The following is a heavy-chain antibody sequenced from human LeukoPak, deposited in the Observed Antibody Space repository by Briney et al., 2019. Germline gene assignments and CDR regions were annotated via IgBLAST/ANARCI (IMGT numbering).Heavy chain of an antibody. CDR3: AKAGCSSANCFQSWGYYVDV. D-gene: IGHD3-16*01. CDR1: GFPFSNYG. Sequence: PGGSLRLSCATSGFPFSNYGMHWVRQAPGKGLEWVSFIRHDGTNTYYADSVKGRSTVSRDNSKDTLSLQMSSLRTEDTAVYYCAKAGCSSANCFQSWGYYVDVWGKGTTVIVS. CDR2: IRHDGTNT. J-gene: IGHJ6*03. V-gene: IGHV3-30*02.